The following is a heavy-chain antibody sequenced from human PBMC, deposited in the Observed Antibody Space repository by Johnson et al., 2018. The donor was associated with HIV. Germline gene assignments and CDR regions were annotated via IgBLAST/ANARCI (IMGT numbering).Heavy chain of an antibody. J-gene: IGHJ3*02. Sequence: QVQLVESGGGVVQPGRSLRLSCAASGFTFSSYAMHWVRQAPGKGLEWVAVISYDGSNKYYADSVKGRFTISRDNSKNTLYLQMNILRAEDTAVYYCARDPRSSSWYYYSNGAFDIWGQGTMVTVSS. V-gene: IGHV3-30-3*01. CDR2: ISYDGSNK. D-gene: IGHD6-13*01. CDR1: GFTFSSYA. CDR3: ARDPRSSSWYYYSNGAFDI.